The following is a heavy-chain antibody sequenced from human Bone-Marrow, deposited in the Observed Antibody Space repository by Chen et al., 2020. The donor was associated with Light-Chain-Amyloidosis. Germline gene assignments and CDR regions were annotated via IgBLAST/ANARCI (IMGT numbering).Heavy chain of an antibody. J-gene: IGHJ4*02. CDR2: ISFHERNK. CDR3: AREGYCSSSSCPFDY. Sequence: QVQLVESGGGVVQPGRSLRLSCAASGFTFSSYAMDWVRQAPGKGLEWVAVISFHERNKYYADSVKGRFTISRDNSKNTLYLQMNSLRAEDTAVYYCAREGYCSSSSCPFDYWGKGTLVTVSS. D-gene: IGHD2-2*01. CDR1: GFTFSSYA. V-gene: IGHV3-30*04.